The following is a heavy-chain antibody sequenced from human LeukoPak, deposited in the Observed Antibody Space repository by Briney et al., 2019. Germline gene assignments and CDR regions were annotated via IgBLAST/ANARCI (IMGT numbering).Heavy chain of an antibody. D-gene: IGHD6-25*01. Sequence: GGSLRLSCAASGFTFSSYAMSWVRQAPGKGLEWVSSISGSGANTYYADSVKGRFTISRDNSKNTLYLQMNSLRAEDTAVYYCAKAPPIAAAGRLYYYYYMDVWGKGTTVTVSS. V-gene: IGHV3-23*01. CDR3: AKAPPIAAAGRLYYYYYMDV. CDR1: GFTFSSYA. J-gene: IGHJ6*03. CDR2: ISGSGANT.